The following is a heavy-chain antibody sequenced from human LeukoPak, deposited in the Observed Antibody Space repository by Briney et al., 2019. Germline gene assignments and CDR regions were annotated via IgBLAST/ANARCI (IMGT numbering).Heavy chain of an antibody. CDR3: VVGGSPGY. D-gene: IGHD2-15*01. J-gene: IGHJ4*02. CDR1: GLALSAYK. V-gene: IGHV3-74*01. Sequence: PGGSLRLSCAASGLALSAYKRAGVRQAPRKGLVWVSRISTDGYTTDYADFVQGRFTASRDNTKNTWSLEMNSLRAEDTAVYYCVVGGSPGYWGQGTLVTVSS. CDR2: ISTDGYTT.